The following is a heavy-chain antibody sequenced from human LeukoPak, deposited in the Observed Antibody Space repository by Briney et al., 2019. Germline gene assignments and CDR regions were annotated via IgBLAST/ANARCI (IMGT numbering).Heavy chain of an antibody. J-gene: IGHJ3*01. CDR1: GFSFNNNA. Sequence: GGSLRLSWAPSGFSFNNNAMSWVRQAPGNGLEWVSAINGGGDATEYADSVKGRFTISRDNSKKTLYLQMNSLRPEDTAVYYCARCTASCYANAFDVWGQGTLLTVSS. CDR3: ARCTASCYANAFDV. V-gene: IGHV3-23*01. D-gene: IGHD2-2*01. CDR2: INGGGDAT.